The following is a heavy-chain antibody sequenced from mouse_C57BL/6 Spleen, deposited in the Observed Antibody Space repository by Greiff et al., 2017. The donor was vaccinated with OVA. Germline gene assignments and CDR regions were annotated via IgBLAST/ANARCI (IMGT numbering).Heavy chain of an antibody. CDR2: IDPETGGT. Sequence: VQLQQSGAELVRPGASVTLSCKASGYTFTDYEMHWVKQTPVHGLEWIGAIDPETGGTAYNQKFKGKAILTADKSSSTAYMERRSLTSEDSAVYYCTRSNYYGSSPWYFDVWGTGTTVTVSS. CDR1: GYTFTDYE. CDR3: TRSNYYGSSPWYFDV. J-gene: IGHJ1*03. D-gene: IGHD1-1*01. V-gene: IGHV1-15*01.